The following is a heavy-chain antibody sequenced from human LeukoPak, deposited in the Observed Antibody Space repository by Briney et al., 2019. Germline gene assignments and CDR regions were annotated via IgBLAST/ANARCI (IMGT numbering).Heavy chain of an antibody. CDR1: GGSFSGYY. Sequence: PSETLSLTCAVYGGSFSGYYWSWIRQPPGKGLEWIGEINHSGSTNYNPSLKSRVTISVDTSKNQFSLKLSSVTAADTAVDYCASTPDPRYYDSSLGDVFDIGGQGTMVTVSS. D-gene: IGHD3-22*01. CDR3: ASTPDPRYYDSSLGDVFDI. V-gene: IGHV4-34*01. CDR2: INHSGST. J-gene: IGHJ3*02.